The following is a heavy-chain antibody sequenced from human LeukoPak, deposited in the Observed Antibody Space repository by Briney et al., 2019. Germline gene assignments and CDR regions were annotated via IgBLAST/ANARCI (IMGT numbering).Heavy chain of an antibody. CDR1: GFTFSSYS. J-gene: IGHJ4*02. V-gene: IGHV3-21*01. D-gene: IGHD3-22*01. CDR2: ISSSSSYI. CDR3: ARVLYDYYDSSGYHLPDY. Sequence: GGSLRLSCAASGFTFSSYSMNWVRQAPGKGLEWVSSISSSSSYIYYADSVQGRFTISRDNAKNSLYLQMNSLRAEDTAVYYCARVLYDYYDSSGYHLPDYWGQGTLVTVSS.